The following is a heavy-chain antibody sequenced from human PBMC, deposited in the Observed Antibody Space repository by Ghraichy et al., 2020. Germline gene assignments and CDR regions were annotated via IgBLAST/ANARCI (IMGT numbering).Heavy chain of an antibody. CDR2: ISGSGGST. CDR3: AKDLAYCGGDCYSVLYYYYGMDV. J-gene: IGHJ6*02. V-gene: IGHV3-23*01. Sequence: GGSLRLSCAASGFTFSSYAMSWVRQAPGKGLEWVSAISGSGGSTYYADSVKGRFTISRDNSKNTLYLQMNSLRAEDTAVYYCAKDLAYCGGDCYSVLYYYYGMDVWGQGTTVTVSS. CDR1: GFTFSSYA. D-gene: IGHD2-21*02.